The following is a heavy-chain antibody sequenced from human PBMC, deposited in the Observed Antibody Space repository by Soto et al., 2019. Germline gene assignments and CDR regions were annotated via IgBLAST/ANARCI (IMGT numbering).Heavy chain of an antibody. CDR3: AKNSGWFNT. CDR1: GFTFSSTD. Sequence: GGSLRLSCAASGFTFSSTDMSWVRQAPGKGLEWVSTIDGSGGATHYADSVKGRFTISRDDSKNTMFLQMSSLRADDTAVYYCAKNSGWFNTWGQGTLVTVS. V-gene: IGHV3-23*01. CDR2: IDGSGGAT. J-gene: IGHJ5*02. D-gene: IGHD3-10*01.